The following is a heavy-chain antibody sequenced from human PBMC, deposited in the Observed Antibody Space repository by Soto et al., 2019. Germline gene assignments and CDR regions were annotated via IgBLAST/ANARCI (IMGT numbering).Heavy chain of an antibody. J-gene: IGHJ4*02. D-gene: IGHD2-2*01. CDR1: GFTFSSYS. CDR3: AREHCSSTSCLNVFDY. V-gene: IGHV3-48*01. Sequence: EVQLVESGGGLVQPWGSLRLSCAASGFTFSSYSMNWVRQAPGKGLEWVSYFSSSSSTIYYADSVKGRFTISRDNAKNSLYLQMNSLRAEDTAVYYCAREHCSSTSCLNVFDYWGQGTLVNVSS. CDR2: FSSSSSTI.